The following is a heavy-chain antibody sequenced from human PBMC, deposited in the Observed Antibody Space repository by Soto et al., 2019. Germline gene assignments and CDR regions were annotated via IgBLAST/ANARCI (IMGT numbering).Heavy chain of an antibody. D-gene: IGHD3-3*01. V-gene: IGHV3-23*01. CDR2: ISGSGGST. J-gene: IGHJ5*02. Sequence: WSLRLSCAASGFTFSSYAMSWVRQAPGKGLEWVSAISGSGGSTYYADSVKGRFTISRDNSKNTLYLQMNSLRAEDTAVYYCANQPMRSGSNWFDPWSQGTLVTV. CDR3: ANQPMRSGSNWFDP. CDR1: GFTFSSYA.